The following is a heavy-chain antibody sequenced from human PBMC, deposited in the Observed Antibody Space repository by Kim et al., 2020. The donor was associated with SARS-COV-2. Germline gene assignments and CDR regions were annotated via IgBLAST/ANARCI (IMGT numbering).Heavy chain of an antibody. V-gene: IGHV4-4*02. CDR1: GGSISSSNW. CDR3: ARGIHRFGELLNTLIAGPWIIFDY. Sequence: SETLSLTCAVSGGSISSSNWWSWVRQPPGKGLEWIGEIYHSGSTNYNPSLKSRVTISVDKSKNQFSLKLSSVTAADTAVYYCARGIHRFGELLNTLIAGPWIIFDYWGQGTLVSVSS. J-gene: IGHJ4*02. D-gene: IGHD3-10*01. CDR2: IYHSGST.